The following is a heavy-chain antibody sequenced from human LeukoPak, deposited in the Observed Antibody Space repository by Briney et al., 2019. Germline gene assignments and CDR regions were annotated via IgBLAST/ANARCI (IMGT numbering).Heavy chain of an antibody. D-gene: IGHD6-19*01. J-gene: IGHJ4*02. CDR1: GYTFTSYD. CDR3: ARALSQHIAVAGTCGY. Sequence: ASVKVSCKASGYTFTSYDINWVRQATGQGLEWMGWMNPNSGNTGYAQKFQGRVTMTRNTSISTAYMELSSLRSEDTAVYYCARALSQHIAVAGTCGYWGQGTLVTVSS. V-gene: IGHV1-8*01. CDR2: MNPNSGNT.